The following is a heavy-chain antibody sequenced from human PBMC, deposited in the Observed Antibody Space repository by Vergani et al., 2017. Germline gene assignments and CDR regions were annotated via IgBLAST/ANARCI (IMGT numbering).Heavy chain of an antibody. J-gene: IGHJ4*02. D-gene: IGHD3-3*01. CDR1: GGSISSGSYY. CDR2: IYTSGST. V-gene: IGHV4-61*02. CDR3: ARCPVGARPYFDY. Sequence: QVQLQESGPGLVKPSQTLCLTCTVSGGSISSGSYYWSWIRQPAGKGLEWIGRIYTSGSTNYNPSLKSRVNMSVDTSKNQFSLKLSSVTAADTAVYYCARCPVGARPYFDYWGQGTLVTVSS.